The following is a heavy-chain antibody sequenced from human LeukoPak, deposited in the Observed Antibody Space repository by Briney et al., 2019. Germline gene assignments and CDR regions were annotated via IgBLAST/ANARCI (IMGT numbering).Heavy chain of an antibody. J-gene: IGHJ6*03. CDR1: GGSFSGYY. Sequence: SETLSLTCAVYGGSFSGYYWSWIRQPPGKGLEWIGEINHSGSTNYNPSLKSRVTISVDTSKNQFSLKLSSVTAADTAVYYCAKSADYYYYYMDVWGKGTTVTISS. CDR3: AKSADYYYYYMDV. V-gene: IGHV4-34*01. CDR2: INHSGST.